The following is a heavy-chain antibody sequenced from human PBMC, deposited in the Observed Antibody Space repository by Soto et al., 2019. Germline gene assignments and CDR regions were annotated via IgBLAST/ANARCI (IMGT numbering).Heavy chain of an antibody. J-gene: IGHJ4*02. V-gene: IGHV3-30-3*01. Sequence: HPVGSLRLSCAASGFSFSKYAMHWVRQAPGKGLEWVAVITYDATNEYYADSVKGRFTISRDNSNNTLSLHMSSLRLADTAVYYCARKAVPDFWGQGTLVTVSS. CDR2: ITYDATNE. D-gene: IGHD6-19*01. CDR3: ARKAVPDF. CDR1: GFSFSKYA.